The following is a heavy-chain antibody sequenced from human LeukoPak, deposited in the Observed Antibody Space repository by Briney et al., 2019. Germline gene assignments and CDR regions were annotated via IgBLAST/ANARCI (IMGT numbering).Heavy chain of an antibody. CDR3: VGYCSGGNCPNAFDI. CDR2: IKSKTDGGTT. V-gene: IGHV3-15*01. J-gene: IGHJ3*02. CDR1: GFTFSNAW. D-gene: IGHD2-15*01. Sequence: GGSLRLSCAASGFTFSNAWMSWVRQAPGNGGGWLGRIKSKTDGGTTDYAAPVKGRFTISRDDSKNTLYLQMNSLKTEDTAVYYCVGYCSGGNCPNAFDIWGQGTMVTVSS.